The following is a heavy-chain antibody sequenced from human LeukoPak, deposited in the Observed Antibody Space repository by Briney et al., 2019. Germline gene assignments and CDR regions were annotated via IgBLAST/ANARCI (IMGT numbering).Heavy chain of an antibody. CDR1: GFTVSNHW. V-gene: IGHV3-74*01. D-gene: IGHD5-24*01. J-gene: IGHJ4*02. Sequence: GGSLRLSCAASGFTVSNHWMHWVRQAPGKGLVWVSRIKSDGSSTSYADSVKGRFTISRDNAKNTLYLQMNSLRAEDTAVYYCARDSLIGGDGYTLPCDYWGQGTLVTVSS. CDR2: IKSDGSST. CDR3: ARDSLIGGDGYTLPCDY.